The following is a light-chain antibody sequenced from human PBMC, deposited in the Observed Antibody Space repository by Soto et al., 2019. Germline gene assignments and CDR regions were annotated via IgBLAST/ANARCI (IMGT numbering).Light chain of an antibody. CDR3: QQRSDWPVT. V-gene: IGKV3-11*01. Sequence: EIVLTQSPVTLSLSPGERATLSCRASQSVSSYLAWYQQKPGQAPRLLIYDASNRATVIPPRFSGFGSGTDFTLTISSLEPEDFAVYYCQQRSDWPVTFGQGTRVEIK. CDR2: DAS. J-gene: IGKJ1*01. CDR1: QSVSSY.